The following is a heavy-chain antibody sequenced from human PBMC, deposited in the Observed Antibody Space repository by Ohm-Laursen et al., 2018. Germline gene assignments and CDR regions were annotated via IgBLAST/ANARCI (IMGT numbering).Heavy chain of an antibody. CDR1: GFTFSDYA. D-gene: IGHD3-16*01. Sequence: SLRLSCTASGFTFSDYAMHWVRHAPGKGLEWVSGISWNSGSIGYADSVKGRFTISRDNAKNSLYLQMNSLRAEDTAVYYCARDMLFDYWGQGTLVTVAS. V-gene: IGHV3-9*01. J-gene: IGHJ4*02. CDR2: ISWNSGSI. CDR3: ARDMLFDY.